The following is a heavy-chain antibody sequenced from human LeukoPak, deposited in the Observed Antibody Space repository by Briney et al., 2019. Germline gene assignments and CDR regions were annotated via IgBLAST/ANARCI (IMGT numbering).Heavy chain of an antibody. CDR2: IYTSGST. Sequence: SETLSLTCTVSGGSISSYYWSWIRQPAGKGLEWIGRIYTSGSTNYNPSLKSRVTMSVDTSKNQFSLKLSSVTAADTAVYYCARDRGLPFDYSNFDYFDYWGQGTLVTVSS. CDR1: GGSISSYY. CDR3: ARDRGLPFDYSNFDYFDY. V-gene: IGHV4-4*07. D-gene: IGHD4-11*01. J-gene: IGHJ4*02.